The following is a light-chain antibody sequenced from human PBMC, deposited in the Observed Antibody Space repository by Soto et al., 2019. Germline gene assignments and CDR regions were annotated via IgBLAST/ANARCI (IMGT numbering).Light chain of an antibody. CDR1: SSNIGDYNY. Sequence: QSALTQPPSASGSPGQSVTISCTGTSSNIGDYNYVSWYQQHPGKAPKLIIYEVTKRPSGVPDRFSGSKSGNTASLTVSGLQAEDEAEYYCGSYAGNNNVFGTGTKVTVL. CDR2: EVT. V-gene: IGLV2-8*01. J-gene: IGLJ1*01. CDR3: GSYAGNNNV.